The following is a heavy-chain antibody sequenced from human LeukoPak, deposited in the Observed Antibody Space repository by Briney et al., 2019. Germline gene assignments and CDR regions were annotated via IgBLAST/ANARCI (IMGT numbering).Heavy chain of an antibody. CDR3: APHVDTAMAYSSRGY. J-gene: IGHJ4*02. Sequence: GGSLRLSCAASGFTFSSYDMHWVRQAPGKGLEWVAFIRYDGSNKYYADSVKGRFTISRDNAKNSLYLQMNSRRAEDTAVYYCAPHVDTAMAYSSRGYWGQGTLVTVSS. CDR1: GFTFSSYD. D-gene: IGHD5-18*01. V-gene: IGHV3-30*02. CDR2: IRYDGSNK.